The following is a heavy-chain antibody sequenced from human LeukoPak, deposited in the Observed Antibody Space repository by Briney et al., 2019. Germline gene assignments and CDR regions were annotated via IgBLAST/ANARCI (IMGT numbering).Heavy chain of an antibody. CDR1: GGAIIGYY. Sequence: SETLSLTCTVSGGAIIGYYWNWVRHRPGRGLEWIGYVHYSGSTKYNSSLNNRVIISIDTSKNQFSLRLTSVTPADTAVYHCARDLAGEWGHYFDYWGQGIVVTVPS. CDR3: ARDLAGEWGHYFDY. CDR2: VHYSGST. D-gene: IGHD3-16*01. V-gene: IGHV4-59*12. J-gene: IGHJ4*02.